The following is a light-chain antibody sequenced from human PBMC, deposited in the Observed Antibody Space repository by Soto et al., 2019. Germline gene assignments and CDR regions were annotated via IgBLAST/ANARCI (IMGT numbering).Light chain of an antibody. Sequence: AIQMTQSPSSLSASVGDRVTITCRASQGIRIDLGWYQQKPGKAPKLLIYAASYLQSGVPSRFTGSGSGTDFTLTISTLQPEDFATYYCLQDYNYPWTFGQGTKVDIK. CDR3: LQDYNYPWT. V-gene: IGKV1-6*01. CDR2: AAS. CDR1: QGIRID. J-gene: IGKJ1*01.